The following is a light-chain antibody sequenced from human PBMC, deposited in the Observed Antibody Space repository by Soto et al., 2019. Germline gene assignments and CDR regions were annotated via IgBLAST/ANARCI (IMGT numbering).Light chain of an antibody. Sequence: QSVLTQPPSVSGAPGQRVTISCTGSSSNIGAGYDVHWYQQRPGTAPKLLIFGNINRPSGVPDRCSGSKSGTSASLAITGLQAEDEGDYYCQSYDSTLSARDVFGTGTKLTVL. V-gene: IGLV1-40*01. J-gene: IGLJ1*01. CDR1: SSNIGAGYD. CDR2: GNI. CDR3: QSYDSTLSARDV.